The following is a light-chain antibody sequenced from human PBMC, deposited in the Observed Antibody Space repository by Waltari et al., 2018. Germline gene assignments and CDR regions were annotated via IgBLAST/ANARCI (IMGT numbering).Light chain of an antibody. CDR1: SRATGGYTY. J-gene: IGLJ2*01. CDR3: GSYAGSSTGL. CDR2: EVT. V-gene: IGLV2-11*01. Sequence: QAALTQPRSVSGSPGQSVPIPCTGTSRATGGYTYVTWYQQHPGTAPKLMLYEVTKRPSGVSDRFSGSKSGNTASLTISGLQAEDEADYYCGSYAGSSTGLFGGGTRLTVL.